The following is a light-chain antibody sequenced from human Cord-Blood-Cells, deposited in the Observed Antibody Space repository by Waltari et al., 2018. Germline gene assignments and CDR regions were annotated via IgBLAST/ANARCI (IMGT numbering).Light chain of an antibody. CDR3: QSYDSSNWV. Sequence: NFMLTQPHSVPLSPGKTVTISCTCTSGIIASNHVQRYQQHPGSAPTTMIYEDNQRPSGFPDRSSGSIDSSANSTSRTIYGLKTEDEADYYCQSYDSSNWVFGGGTKLTVL. J-gene: IGLJ3*02. V-gene: IGLV6-57*02. CDR1: SGIIASNH. CDR2: EDN.